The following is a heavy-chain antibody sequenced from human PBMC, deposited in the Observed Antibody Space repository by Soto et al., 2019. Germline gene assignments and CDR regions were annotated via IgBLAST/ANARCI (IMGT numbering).Heavy chain of an antibody. D-gene: IGHD6-19*01. V-gene: IGHV3-23*01. J-gene: IGHJ4*02. CDR3: AKPRSGWYWEGFDY. CDR2: ISGSGGST. CDR1: GFTFSSYA. Sequence: GGSLRLSCAASGFTFSSYAMSWVRQAPGRGLEWVSAISGSGGSTYYADSVKGRFTISRDNSKNTLYLQMNSLRAEDTAVYYCAKPRSGWYWEGFDYWGQGTLVTVSS.